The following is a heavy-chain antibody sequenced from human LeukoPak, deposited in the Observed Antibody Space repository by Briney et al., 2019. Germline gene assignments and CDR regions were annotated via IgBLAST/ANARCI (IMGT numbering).Heavy chain of an antibody. V-gene: IGHV5-51*01. CDR3: GGMRQLWDWFDP. CDR1: GYSFTSSW. CDR2: IYAGDSDT. J-gene: IGHJ5*02. Sequence: RGGSLKISCKGPGYSFTSSWIGWVRQMPGKGLEWMGIIYAGDSDTRYSPSFQGQVTISADKSISTAYLQWSSLKASDTAMYYCGGMRQLWDWFDPWGQGTLVTVSS. D-gene: IGHD6-6*01.